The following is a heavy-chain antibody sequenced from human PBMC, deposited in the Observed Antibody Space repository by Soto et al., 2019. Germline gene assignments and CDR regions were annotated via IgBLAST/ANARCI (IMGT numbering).Heavy chain of an antibody. D-gene: IGHD3-3*01. CDR2: ISYDGSNK. J-gene: IGHJ2*01. Sequence: QVQLVESGGGVVQPGRSLRLSCAASGFTFSSYAMHWVRQAPGKGLEWVAVISYDGSNKYYADSVKGRFTISRDNSKNTLYLQMNSLRAEDTAVYYCARDGQGLRFLEWLFRDWYFGLWGRGTLVTVSS. V-gene: IGHV3-30-3*01. CDR1: GFTFSSYA. CDR3: ARDGQGLRFLEWLFRDWYFGL.